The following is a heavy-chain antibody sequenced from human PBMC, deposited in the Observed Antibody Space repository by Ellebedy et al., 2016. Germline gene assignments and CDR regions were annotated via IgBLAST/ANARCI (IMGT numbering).Heavy chain of an antibody. CDR3: ASSGGRQRYSD. J-gene: IGHJ4*02. CDR2: ISSSSSYI. D-gene: IGHD2-2*02. Sequence: GGSLRLSCAASGFTFSSYSMNWVRQASGKGLEWVSSISSSSSYIYYADSVRGRFTISRDNARNSLYLQMNSLRAEDTAVYYCASSGGRQRYSDWGQGTLVTVST. V-gene: IGHV3-21*06. CDR1: GFTFSSYS.